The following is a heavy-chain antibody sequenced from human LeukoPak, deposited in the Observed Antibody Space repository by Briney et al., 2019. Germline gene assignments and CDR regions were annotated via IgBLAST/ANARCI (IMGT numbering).Heavy chain of an antibody. Sequence: GASVKVSCKASGYTFTSYGISWVRQAPGQGLEWMGWISAYNGNTNYAQKLQGRVTMTTDTSTSTAYMELRSLRSDDTAVYYCARDCYCSSTSCSYCYNWFDPWGQGTLVTVSS. CDR2: ISAYNGNT. J-gene: IGHJ5*02. V-gene: IGHV1-18*01. D-gene: IGHD2-2*01. CDR3: ARDCYCSSTSCSYCYNWFDP. CDR1: GYTFTSYG.